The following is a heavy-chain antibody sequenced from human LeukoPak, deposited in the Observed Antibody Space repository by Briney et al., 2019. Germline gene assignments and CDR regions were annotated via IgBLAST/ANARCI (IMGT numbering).Heavy chain of an antibody. Sequence: PGGSLRLSCAASGFTFSSYSMNWVRQALGKGLEWVSSISSSSSYIYYADSVKGRFTISRDNAKNSLYLQMNSLRAEDTAVYYCARECSGGSCSDYWGQGTLVTVSS. CDR1: GFTFSSYS. D-gene: IGHD2-15*01. CDR2: ISSSSSYI. CDR3: ARECSGGSCSDY. V-gene: IGHV3-21*01. J-gene: IGHJ4*02.